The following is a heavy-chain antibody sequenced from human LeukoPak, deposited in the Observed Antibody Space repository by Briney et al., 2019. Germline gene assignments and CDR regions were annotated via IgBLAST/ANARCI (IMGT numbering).Heavy chain of an antibody. V-gene: IGHV4-39*01. Sequence: SETLSLTCTVSGGFIRDSGYYWGWIRQPPGKGLEWIGTVFYSGRTYYNSSLQSRVTISVDTSKNQFSLRLSSVTPADTAIYYCARLSNDYGDYEGHYWGQGTLVTVSS. CDR1: GGFIRDSGYY. D-gene: IGHD4-17*01. CDR3: ARLSNDYGDYEGHY. CDR2: VFYSGRT. J-gene: IGHJ4*02.